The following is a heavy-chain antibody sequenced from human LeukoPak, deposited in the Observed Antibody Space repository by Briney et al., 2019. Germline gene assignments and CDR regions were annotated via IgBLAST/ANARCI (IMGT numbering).Heavy chain of an antibody. CDR2: IVESGGST. CDR3: ATLVEMATMIFDY. Sequence: PGGSLRLSCAASGFTFSSYAMSWVRQAPGKGLEWVSGIVESGGSTFYADSVKGRFTISRDNSKNTLYLQMNSLRAEDTAVYYCATLVEMATMIFDYWGQGTLVTVSS. CDR1: GFTFSSYA. J-gene: IGHJ4*02. V-gene: IGHV3-23*01. D-gene: IGHD5-24*01.